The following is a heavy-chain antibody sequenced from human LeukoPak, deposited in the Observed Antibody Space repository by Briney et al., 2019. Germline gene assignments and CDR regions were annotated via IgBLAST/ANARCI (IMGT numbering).Heavy chain of an antibody. CDR3: ARAVDYYDSSAYYSFVPYFDY. J-gene: IGHJ4*02. CDR1: GYTFTSYY. CDR2: INPSGGST. Sequence: ASVKVSCEASGYTFTSYYMHWVRQAPGQGLEWMGIINPSGGSTSYAQKFQGRVTVTRDMSTSTVYMELSSLRSEDTAVYYCARAVDYYDSSAYYSFVPYFDYWGQGTLVTVSS. D-gene: IGHD3-22*01. V-gene: IGHV1-46*01.